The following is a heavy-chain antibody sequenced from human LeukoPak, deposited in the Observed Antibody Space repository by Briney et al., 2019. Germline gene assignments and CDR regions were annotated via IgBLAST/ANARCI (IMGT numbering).Heavy chain of an antibody. CDR1: EFTFSTYW. D-gene: IGHD2-15*01. J-gene: IGHJ3*02. Sequence: PGGSLRLSCAASEFTFSTYWMTWVRQAPGKGLEWVADIKQDGSDKYYVDSVKGRFTISRQNAKNSLFLQMNSLRAEDTAVYYCARHRSGGSQDDAFDNWGQGTLVTVSS. V-gene: IGHV3-7*01. CDR3: ARHRSGGSQDDAFDN. CDR2: IKQDGSDK.